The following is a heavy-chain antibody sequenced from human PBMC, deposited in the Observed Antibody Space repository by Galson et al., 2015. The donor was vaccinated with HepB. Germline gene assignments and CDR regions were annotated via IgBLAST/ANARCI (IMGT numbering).Heavy chain of an antibody. CDR3: ARWRGSFGELLRPWFDP. D-gene: IGHD3-10*01. V-gene: IGHV1-18*01. J-gene: IGHJ5*02. Sequence: SVKVSCKASGYTFTSYGISWVRQAPGQGLEWMGWISAYNDNTNYAQKLQGRVTMTTDTSTSTAYMELRSLRSDDTAVYYCARWRGSFGELLRPWFDPWGQGTLVTVSS. CDR2: ISAYNDNT. CDR1: GYTFTSYG.